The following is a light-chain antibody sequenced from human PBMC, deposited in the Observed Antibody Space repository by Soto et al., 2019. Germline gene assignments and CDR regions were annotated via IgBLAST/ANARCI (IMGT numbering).Light chain of an antibody. CDR1: QSVSSTY. CDR2: GSS. Sequence: EIVLTQSPGTLSLSPGERATLSCRASQSVSSTYLAWYQQKPGQAPRLLIYGSSTRATGIPDRFSGSGSGTDFTLTISRLEPEDFAVYYCQQYSGSRLTFGQGTRVDI. V-gene: IGKV3-20*01. CDR3: QQYSGSRLT. J-gene: IGKJ1*01.